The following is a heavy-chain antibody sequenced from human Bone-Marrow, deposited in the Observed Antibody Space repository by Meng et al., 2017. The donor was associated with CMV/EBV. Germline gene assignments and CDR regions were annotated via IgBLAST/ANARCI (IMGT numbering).Heavy chain of an antibody. V-gene: IGHV3-21*01. D-gene: IGHD3-3*01. CDR3: AKGGWLAYYDFWSGYPNLDY. CDR2: ISSSSSYI. J-gene: IGHJ4*02. CDR1: GFTFSSYS. Sequence: GESLKISCAASGFTFSSYSMDWVRQAPGKGLEWVSSISSSSSYIYYADSVRGRFTISRDNSKNTLYLQMNSLRAEDTAVYYCAKGGWLAYYDFWSGYPNLDYWGQGTLVTVSS.